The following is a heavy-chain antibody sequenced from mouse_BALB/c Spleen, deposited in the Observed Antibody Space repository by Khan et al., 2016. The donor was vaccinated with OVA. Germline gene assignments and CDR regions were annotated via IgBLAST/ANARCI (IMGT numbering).Heavy chain of an antibody. Sequence: VQLKQSGPSLVQPSQTLSLTCSVTGDSITTGYWNWIRKFPGNKLEYMGYLIYTGYTYYNPSLKSRISITRHTSNNQYYLQLNSVTDEDTATYDCARSTYRYAFGYWGQGTLVTVSA. D-gene: IGHD2-14*01. CDR2: LIYTGYT. CDR3: ARSTYRYAFGY. V-gene: IGHV3-8*02. J-gene: IGHJ3*02. CDR1: GDSITTGY.